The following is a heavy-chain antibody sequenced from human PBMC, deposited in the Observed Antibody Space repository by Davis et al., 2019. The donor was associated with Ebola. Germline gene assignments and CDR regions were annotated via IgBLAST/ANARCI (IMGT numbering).Heavy chain of an antibody. J-gene: IGHJ6*02. CDR2: ISWNSGSI. V-gene: IGHV3-9*01. D-gene: IGHD3-10*01. Sequence: GGSLRLSCAASGFTFDDYAMHWVRQAPGKGLEWVSGISWNSGSIGYADSVKGRFTISRDNAKNSLYLQMNSLKTEDTAVYYCTRESGGGVDVWGQGTTVTVSS. CDR3: TRESGGGVDV. CDR1: GFTFDDYA.